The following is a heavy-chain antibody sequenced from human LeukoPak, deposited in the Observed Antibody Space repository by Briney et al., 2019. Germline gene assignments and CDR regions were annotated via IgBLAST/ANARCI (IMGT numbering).Heavy chain of an antibody. V-gene: IGHV3-23*01. Sequence: GGSLRLSCTASGFTFSSYTMSWVRQAPGKGLRWVSTITTGGPNTYYADSVKGRFTVSRDDSKNTLYLQMNSLRAEDTAVYYCAKDGGLWVSAHWGDSWGRGTLVTVSS. CDR3: AKDGGLWVSAHWGDS. J-gene: IGHJ4*02. CDR2: ITTGGPNT. CDR1: GFTFSSYT. D-gene: IGHD7-27*01.